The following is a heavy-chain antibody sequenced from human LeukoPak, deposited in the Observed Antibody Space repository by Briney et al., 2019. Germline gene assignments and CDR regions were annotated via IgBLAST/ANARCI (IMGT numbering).Heavy chain of an antibody. CDR3: ARDYYDSSGYYPVHYYYYYYMDV. Sequence: ASVKVSCKASGYTFTSYYMHWVRQAPGQGLEWMGIINPSGGSTSYAQKFQGRVTMTRDMSTSTVYMELSSLRSEDTAEYYCARDYYDSSGYYPVHYYYYYYMDVWGKGTTVTVSS. J-gene: IGHJ6*03. CDR2: INPSGGST. D-gene: IGHD3-22*01. CDR1: GYTFTSYY. V-gene: IGHV1-46*01.